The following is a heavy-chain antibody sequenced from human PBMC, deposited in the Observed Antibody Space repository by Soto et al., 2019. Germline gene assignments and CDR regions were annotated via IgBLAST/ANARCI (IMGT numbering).Heavy chain of an antibody. CDR2: IIPIFGTA. Sequence: QVQLVQSGAEVKKPGSSVKVSCKASGGTFSSYAISWVRQAPGQGREWMGGIIPIFGTANYAQKFQGRVTITADESTSTAYMELSSLRSEDTAVYYCARDGMRWLQFDYFDYWGQGTLVTVSS. CDR3: ARDGMRWLQFDYFDY. CDR1: GGTFSSYA. D-gene: IGHD5-12*01. V-gene: IGHV1-69*12. J-gene: IGHJ4*02.